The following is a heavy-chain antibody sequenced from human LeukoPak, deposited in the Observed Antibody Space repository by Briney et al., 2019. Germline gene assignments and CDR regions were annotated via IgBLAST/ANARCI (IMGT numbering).Heavy chain of an antibody. CDR1: GGTFSSYA. CDR2: IITIFGKA. CDR3: ARDRYRSGSYYYYMDV. D-gene: IGHD1-26*01. Sequence: ASVKVSCTASGGTFSSYAISWVRQAPGQGLEWMGGIITIFGKANYAQTFQGRVTITADESTSTAYMELSSLRSEDTAVYYCARDRYRSGSYYYYMDVWGKGTTVTVSS. J-gene: IGHJ6*03. V-gene: IGHV1-69*13.